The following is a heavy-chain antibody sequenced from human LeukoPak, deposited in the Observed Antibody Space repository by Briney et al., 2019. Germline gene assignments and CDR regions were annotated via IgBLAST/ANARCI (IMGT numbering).Heavy chain of an antibody. Sequence: GGSLRLSCAVSGFTFSGFWMSWSRQAPGKGLEWVASINSDGSEGYYADVVKGRFTISRDNAKNSLYLQINSLRAEDTAVYYCARGREGSWLFDYWGQGTLVTVSS. V-gene: IGHV3-7*01. D-gene: IGHD3-10*01. J-gene: IGHJ4*02. CDR2: INSDGSEG. CDR3: ARGREGSWLFDY. CDR1: GFTFSGFW.